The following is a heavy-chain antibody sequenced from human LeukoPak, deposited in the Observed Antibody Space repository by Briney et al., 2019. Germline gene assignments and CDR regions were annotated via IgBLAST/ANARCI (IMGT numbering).Heavy chain of an antibody. CDR1: GGSISSSSYY. D-gene: IGHD3-3*01. CDR3: ARHLKWFGLPSPYYMDV. V-gene: IGHV4-39*01. J-gene: IGHJ6*03. CDR2: IYYSGST. Sequence: SETLSLTCTVSGGSISSSSYYWGWIRQPPGKGLEWTGCIYYSGSTYYNPSLKSRVTISVDTSKNQFSLKLSSVTAADTAVYYCARHLKWFGLPSPYYMDVWGKGTTVTVSS.